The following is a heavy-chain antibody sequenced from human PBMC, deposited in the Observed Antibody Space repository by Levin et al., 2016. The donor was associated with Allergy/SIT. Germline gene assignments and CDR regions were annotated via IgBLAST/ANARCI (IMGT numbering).Heavy chain of an antibody. J-gene: IGHJ4*02. CDR3: AREGLVWFGELSYYFDY. D-gene: IGHD3-10*01. CDR1: GFTFSNYG. Sequence: GESLKISCEASGFTFSNYGMHWVRRAPGKGLEWVSVIWFDGSKKHYADSVKGRFTISRDNSKNTLYLQMNSLRAEDTAVYYCAREGLVWFGELSYYFDYWGQGTLVTVSS. CDR2: IWFDGSKK. V-gene: IGHV3-33*01.